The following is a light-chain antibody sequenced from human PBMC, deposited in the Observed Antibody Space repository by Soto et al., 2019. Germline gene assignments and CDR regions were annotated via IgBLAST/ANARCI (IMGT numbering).Light chain of an antibody. Sequence: QYVLTQPPSGSGTPRQRVTISCSGSSSKIGSNYVYWYQQLPGTGPKLLIYRNNQRPSGVTGRFAGSKSGTSASLAISGLRAEDEAYYYCASWDDSLSGVVFGGGTEGTDL. CDR3: ASWDDSLSGVV. V-gene: IGLV1-47*01. J-gene: IGLJ2*01. CDR2: RNN. CDR1: SSKIGSNY.